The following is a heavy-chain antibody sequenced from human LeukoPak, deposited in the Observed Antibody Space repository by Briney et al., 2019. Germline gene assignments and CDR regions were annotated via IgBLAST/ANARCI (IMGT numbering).Heavy chain of an antibody. Sequence: PGGSLRLSCAASGFTFSGYSMNWVCQAPGKGLEWVSYSSSSSSIYYADSVKGRFTISRDNAKNSLYLQMNSLRAEDTAVYYCARGDYGDYWNYYYMDVWGKGTTVTVSS. D-gene: IGHD4-17*01. J-gene: IGHJ6*03. V-gene: IGHV3-48*01. CDR1: GFTFSGYS. CDR3: ARGDYGDYWNYYYMDV. CDR2: SSSSSSI.